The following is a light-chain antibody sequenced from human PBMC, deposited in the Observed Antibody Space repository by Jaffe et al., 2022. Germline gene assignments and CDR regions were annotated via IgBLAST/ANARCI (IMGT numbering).Light chain of an antibody. CDR2: ENN. J-gene: IGLJ2*01. V-gene: IGLV1-51*02. CDR1: SSNIGNNY. Sequence: QSVLTQPPSVSAAPGQKVTISCSGSSSNIGNNYVSWYQQLPGTAPKLLIYENNKRPSGIPDRFSGSKSGTSATLGITGLQTGDEADYYCGTWDSSLSARGVVFGGGTKLTVL. CDR3: GTWDSSLSARGVV.